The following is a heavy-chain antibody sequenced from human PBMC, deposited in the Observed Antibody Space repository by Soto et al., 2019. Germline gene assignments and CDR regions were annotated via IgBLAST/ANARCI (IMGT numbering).Heavy chain of an antibody. V-gene: IGHV3-30-3*01. J-gene: IGHJ6*02. D-gene: IGHD2-2*02. Sequence: QVQLVESGGGVVQPGRSLRLSCAASGFTFSSYAMHWVRQAPGKGLEWVAVISYDGSNKYYADSVKGRFTISRDNSKKTLFQQINNLRDEDTAVYYYGRDLETAAIMRLHRPTSYYYYYGMDVWGQGTTVTVSS. CDR3: GRDLETAAIMRLHRPTSYYYYYGMDV. CDR2: ISYDGSNK. CDR1: GFTFSSYA.